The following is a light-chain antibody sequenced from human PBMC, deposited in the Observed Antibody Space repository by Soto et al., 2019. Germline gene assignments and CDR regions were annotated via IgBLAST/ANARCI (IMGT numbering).Light chain of an antibody. V-gene: IGKV1-12*01. CDR1: QDIGRR. Sequence: DIHMTQSPSSLSACIGYSVTITFRASQDIGRRLAWFQQKKGKAPKYLIQAASSLQGGVPSTFSGSGYGTDFNLTINTLHTEDFATYYCLQVYSFPRTFGQGTKVDIK. CDR2: AAS. CDR3: LQVYSFPRT. J-gene: IGKJ1*01.